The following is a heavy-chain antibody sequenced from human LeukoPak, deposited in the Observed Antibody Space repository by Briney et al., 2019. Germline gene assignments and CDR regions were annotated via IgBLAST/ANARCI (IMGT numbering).Heavy chain of an antibody. Sequence: SETLSLTCSASGASTSDKYWSWIRQSPGRTLEWIGHIYNGRNTKYNPSLTSRVTISVDTSRNQFSLSLTSVTAADAAMYYCAQTTGWPGFDFWGPGALVTVSS. CDR1: GASTSDKY. CDR3: AQTTGWPGFDF. D-gene: IGHD6-19*01. J-gene: IGHJ4*02. CDR2: IYNGRNT. V-gene: IGHV4-59*08.